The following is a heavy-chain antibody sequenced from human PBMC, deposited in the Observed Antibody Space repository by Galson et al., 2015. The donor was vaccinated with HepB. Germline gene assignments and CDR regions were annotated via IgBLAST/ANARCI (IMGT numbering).Heavy chain of an antibody. CDR2: IRSKTNSYAT. J-gene: IGHJ5*02. CDR3: TRLGGVEAAAGPNWFDP. CDR1: GFSFSGSA. V-gene: IGHV3-73*01. Sequence: SLRLSCAASGFSFSGSAMHWVRQASGKGLEWVGRIRSKTNSYATEYAASVKGRFTISRDDSKNTAYLQMNSLKIEDTAVYYCTRLGGVEAAAGPNWFDPWGQGTLVTVSS. D-gene: IGHD6-13*01.